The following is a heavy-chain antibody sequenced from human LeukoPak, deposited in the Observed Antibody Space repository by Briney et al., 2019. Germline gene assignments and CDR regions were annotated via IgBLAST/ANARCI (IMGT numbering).Heavy chain of an antibody. CDR1: GITFSSFG. D-gene: IGHD3-10*01. Sequence: GGSLRLSCAAPGITFSSFGMHWLRQAPGKGLEWVAFIWNDGSNKYYADSVKGRFTISRDNAKNTLFLQMNSLRAEDTAVYYCASGTMVRGVIRSFDYWGQGTLVTVSS. J-gene: IGHJ4*02. CDR3: ASGTMVRGVIRSFDY. V-gene: IGHV3-33*03. CDR2: IWNDGSNK.